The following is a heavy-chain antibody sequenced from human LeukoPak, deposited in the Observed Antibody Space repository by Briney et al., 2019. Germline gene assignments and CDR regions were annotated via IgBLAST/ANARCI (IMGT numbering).Heavy chain of an antibody. J-gene: IGHJ6*03. CDR3: ARGIWARRHMVRGVSPSQNYYYYYMDV. CDR2: ISAYNGYT. Sequence: ASVKVSCKASGYTFTSYGISWVRQAPGQGLEWMGWISAYNGYTHFAQKFQGRVTMTTDTSTSTAYMELSSLRSEDTAVYYCARGIWARRHMVRGVSPSQNYYYYYMDVWGKGTTVTISS. CDR1: GYTFTSYG. V-gene: IGHV1-18*01. D-gene: IGHD3-10*01.